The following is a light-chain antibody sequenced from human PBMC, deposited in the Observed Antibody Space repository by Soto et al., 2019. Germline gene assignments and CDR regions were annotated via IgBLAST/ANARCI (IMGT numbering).Light chain of an antibody. Sequence: EVVLTQSPGTLSLSPGERATLSCRASQSVSSNYLAWYQQKSGQAPRLLIYGASNRATGIPDRFSGSGSGTDVTLTIRRLKGEDFAVYYCQQYDTLPRTFGQGTKVEFK. CDR2: GAS. J-gene: IGKJ1*01. V-gene: IGKV3-20*01. CDR1: QSVSSNY. CDR3: QQYDTLPRT.